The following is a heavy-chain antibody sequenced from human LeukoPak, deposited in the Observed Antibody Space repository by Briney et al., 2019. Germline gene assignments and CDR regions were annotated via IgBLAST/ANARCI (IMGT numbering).Heavy chain of an antibody. CDR2: IYYSGST. Sequence: SETLSLTCTVSGGSISSYYWSWIRQPPGQGLEWIGYIYYSGSTNYNPSLKSRVTISVDTSKNQFSLKLSSVTAADTAVYYCARLRGVVPAASKRFDPWGQGTLVTVSS. CDR3: ARLRGVVPAASKRFDP. V-gene: IGHV4-59*01. CDR1: GGSISSYY. D-gene: IGHD2-2*01. J-gene: IGHJ5*02.